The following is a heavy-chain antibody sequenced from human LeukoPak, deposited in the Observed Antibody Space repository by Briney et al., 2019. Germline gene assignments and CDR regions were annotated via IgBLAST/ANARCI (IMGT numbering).Heavy chain of an antibody. Sequence: PGGSLRLSCAASGFTFSSNAMSWVRQAPGKGLEWVSAISASGGNTYYADSVKGRFTISRDNSKNTLYLQLNGLRAEDTAVYYCAEDRIAVDGTDRFEYFDYWGQGTLVTVSS. CDR2: ISASGGNT. CDR1: GFTFSSNA. V-gene: IGHV3-23*01. D-gene: IGHD6-19*01. CDR3: AEDRIAVDGTDRFEYFDY. J-gene: IGHJ4*02.